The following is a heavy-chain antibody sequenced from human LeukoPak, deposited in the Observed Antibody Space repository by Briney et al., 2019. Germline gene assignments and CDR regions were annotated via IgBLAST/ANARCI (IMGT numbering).Heavy chain of an antibody. CDR2: INTNTGNP. CDR3: AQLYGGNPTGFDY. CDR1: GYTFTSYA. D-gene: IGHD4-23*01. Sequence: GASVKVSCKGSGYTFTSYAMNWVRQAPGQGVGWVGWINTNTGNPTYAQGFTGRFVFSLDTSVSTAYLQISSLKAEDTAVYYCAQLYGGNPTGFDYWGQGTLVTVSS. V-gene: IGHV7-4-1*02. J-gene: IGHJ4*02.